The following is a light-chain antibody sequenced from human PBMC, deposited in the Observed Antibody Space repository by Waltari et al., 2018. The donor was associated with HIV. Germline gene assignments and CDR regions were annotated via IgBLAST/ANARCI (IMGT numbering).Light chain of an antibody. CDR1: QSLVFSDGNTY. CDR3: MQGSHWYT. J-gene: IGKJ2*01. V-gene: IGKV2-30*01. CDR2: KAS. Sequence: DVVMTQSPLSLPVTLGLPASISCRSSQSLVFSDGNTYLNWFQLRPGQSPRRLIYKASKRASGVPDRFSGSGSETFFTLNISRVEAEDIGVYYCMQGSHWYTFGQGTKLEIK.